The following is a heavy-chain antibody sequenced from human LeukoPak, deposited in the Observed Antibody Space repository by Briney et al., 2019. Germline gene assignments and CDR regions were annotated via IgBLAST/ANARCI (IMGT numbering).Heavy chain of an antibody. CDR3: ARNYYGSGTPPRRFDP. CDR2: INHSGST. V-gene: IGHV4-34*01. Sequence: PSETLSLTCAVYGGSFSGYYWSWIRQPPGKGLEWIGEINHSGSTNYNPSLKSRVTISVDTSKNQFSLKLSSVTAADTAVYYCARNYYGSGTPPRRFDPWGQGTLVTVSS. CDR1: GGSFSGYY. J-gene: IGHJ5*02. D-gene: IGHD3-10*01.